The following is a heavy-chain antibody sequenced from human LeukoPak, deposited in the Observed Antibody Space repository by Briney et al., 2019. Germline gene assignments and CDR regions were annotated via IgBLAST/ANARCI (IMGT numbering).Heavy chain of an antibody. CDR1: AFSLNAYN. D-gene: IGHD3-22*01. CDR2: ISYTGTYI. Sequence: GGSLRLSCAASAFSLNAYNMNWVRQAPGKGLEWVSSISYTGTYIYYADSVKGRFTISRDNAQNSLHLQMNSLRVDDTAVYYCVRDPFDSSGHDQGAYWGQGALVTVSS. J-gene: IGHJ4*02. V-gene: IGHV3-21*04. CDR3: VRDPFDSSGHDQGAY.